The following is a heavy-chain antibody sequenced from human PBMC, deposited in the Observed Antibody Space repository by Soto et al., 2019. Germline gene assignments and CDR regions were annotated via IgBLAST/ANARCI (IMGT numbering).Heavy chain of an antibody. CDR2: SHHRKSA. D-gene: IGHD2-21*02. Sequence: QVQLQESGPGLVKPSGTLSLTCTVSGDSISSDKWWTWVRQPPGKGLEWIGESHHRKSANYNLSLRSRVIMSVDKSKNQFSLRLTSVTAADTAIYYCARWGDWRFDYWGQGVQVAVSS. CDR1: GDSISSDKW. J-gene: IGHJ4*02. V-gene: IGHV4-4*02. CDR3: ARWGDWRFDY.